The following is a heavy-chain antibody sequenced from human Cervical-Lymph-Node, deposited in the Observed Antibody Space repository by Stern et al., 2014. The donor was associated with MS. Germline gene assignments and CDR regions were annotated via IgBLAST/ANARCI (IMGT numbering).Heavy chain of an antibody. CDR1: GYSFTSYY. J-gene: IGHJ4*02. CDR2: INPSGGST. CDR3: AREDVVVVVASTNPGGYFDY. Sequence: DQLVESGAEVKKPGASVKLSCKASGYSFTSYYMHWVRRAPGQGLEWMGIINPSGGSTTYAQKFQGRVSMTRDTSTSTVYMELSSLRSEDTAIYYCAREDVVVVVASTNPGGYFDYWGQGTLVTVSS. D-gene: IGHD2-15*01. V-gene: IGHV1-46*01.